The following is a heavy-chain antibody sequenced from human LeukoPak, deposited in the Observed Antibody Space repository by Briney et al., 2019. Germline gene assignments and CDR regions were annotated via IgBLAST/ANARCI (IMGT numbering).Heavy chain of an antibody. J-gene: IGHJ4*02. CDR3: ARTSTRDGYRYFDY. D-gene: IGHD5-24*01. CDR1: GFTFSGSA. V-gene: IGHV3-73*01. CDR2: IRSKANSYAT. Sequence: SGGSLRLSCAASGFTFSGSAMHWVRQASGKGLEWVGRIRSKANSYATAYAASVKGRFTISRDDSKNTAYLQMNSLRAEDTAVYYCARTSTRDGYRYFDYWGQGTLVTVSS.